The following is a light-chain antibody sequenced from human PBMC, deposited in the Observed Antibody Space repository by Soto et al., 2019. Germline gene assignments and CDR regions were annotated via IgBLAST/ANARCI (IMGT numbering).Light chain of an antibody. CDR2: DAS. CDR1: QGISSA. V-gene: IGKV1-13*02. J-gene: IGKJ3*01. Sequence: AIQLTQSPSSLSASVGDRVTITCRASQGISSALAWYQQKPGKAPKLLIYDASSLESGVPPRFSGSGSGTDFTLSISSLQPEDFATAYCQQFNSYTFTFAPDTKVD. CDR3: QQFNSYTFT.